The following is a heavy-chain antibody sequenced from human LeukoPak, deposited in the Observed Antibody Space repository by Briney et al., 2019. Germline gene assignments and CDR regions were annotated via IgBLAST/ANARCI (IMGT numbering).Heavy chain of an antibody. J-gene: IGHJ4*01. CDR3: ARGGGPDTAMNLDY. CDR2: ISYDGSNK. Sequence: GGSLRLSCAASGFTFSRFAMHWVRQAPDKGLEWVAVISYDGSNKYYADSVKGRFTISRDNSKNTVFLQMNSLRPEDTAVYYCARGGGPDTAMNLDYWGHGTLVTVSS. V-gene: IGHV3-30*04. D-gene: IGHD5-18*01. CDR1: GFTFSRFA.